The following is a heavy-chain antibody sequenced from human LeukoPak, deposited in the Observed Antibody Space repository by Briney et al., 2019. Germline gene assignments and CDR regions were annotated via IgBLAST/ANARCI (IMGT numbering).Heavy chain of an antibody. CDR1: GGSFSGYY. Sequence: SETLSLTCAVYGGSFSGYYWSWIRQPPGKGLEWIGEINHSGSTNYNPSLKSRVTISVDTSKNQFSLKLSSVTAADTAVYYCARGERITMIVVVKRHFDYWGQGTLVTVSS. J-gene: IGHJ4*02. D-gene: IGHD3-22*01. V-gene: IGHV4-34*01. CDR2: INHSGST. CDR3: ARGERITMIVVVKRHFDY.